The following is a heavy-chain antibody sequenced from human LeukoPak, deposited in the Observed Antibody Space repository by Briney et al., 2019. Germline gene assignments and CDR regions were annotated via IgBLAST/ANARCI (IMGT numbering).Heavy chain of an antibody. Sequence: GGSLRLSCAASGFTFSSYDMHWVRQATGKGLEWVSAIGTAGDPYYPDSVKGRFTISRDNSKNTLYLQMNSLRAEDTAVYYCAKDLVRYYDSSGYFDYWGQGTLVTVSS. CDR2: IGTAGDP. CDR1: GFTFSSYD. J-gene: IGHJ4*02. CDR3: AKDLVRYYDSSGYFDY. V-gene: IGHV3-13*05. D-gene: IGHD3-22*01.